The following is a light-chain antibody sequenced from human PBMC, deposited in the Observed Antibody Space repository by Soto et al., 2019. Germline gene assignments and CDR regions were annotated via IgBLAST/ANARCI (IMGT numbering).Light chain of an antibody. J-gene: IGKJ4*01. CDR1: ENINTY. CDR2: DAS. Sequence: VVLTQSPATLSVSPGERATPSCRASENINTYLAWYQQKPGQAPKLLIYDASNRATGIPARFSASGSGTDFTLTISSLEPEDFAVYYCQHRNNWPLTFGGGTTVEIK. V-gene: IGKV3-11*01. CDR3: QHRNNWPLT.